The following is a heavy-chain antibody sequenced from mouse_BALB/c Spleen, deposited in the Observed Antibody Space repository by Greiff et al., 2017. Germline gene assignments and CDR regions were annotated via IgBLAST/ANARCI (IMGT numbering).Heavy chain of an antibody. CDR3: ARRGDYDRDPFYAMDY. D-gene: IGHD2-4*01. CDR2: ISYSGST. V-gene: IGHV3-2*02. CDR1: GYSITSDYA. J-gene: IGHJ4*01. Sequence: VQLKESGPGLVKPSQSLSLTCTVTGYSITSDYAWNWIRQFPGNKLEWMGYISYSGSTSYNPSLKSRISITRDTSKNQFFLQLNSVTTEDTATYYCARRGDYDRDPFYAMDYWGQGTSVTVSS.